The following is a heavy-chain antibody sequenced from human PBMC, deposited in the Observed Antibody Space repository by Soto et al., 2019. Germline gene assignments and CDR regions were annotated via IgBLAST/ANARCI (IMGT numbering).Heavy chain of an antibody. J-gene: IGHJ4*02. V-gene: IGHV4-31*03. CDR1: GGSISSGGFY. CDR2: IYYSGST. Sequence: QVQLQESGPGLVKPSQTLSLTCTVSGGSISSGGFYWSWIRQQPGKGLELIGYIYYSGSTYYNPSLKSRGNISLDTSKNQFSLKLSSVTAADTAVYYCARLSNPWGNSVMDYWGQGTLVTVSS. D-gene: IGHD3-16*01. CDR3: ARLSNPWGNSVMDY.